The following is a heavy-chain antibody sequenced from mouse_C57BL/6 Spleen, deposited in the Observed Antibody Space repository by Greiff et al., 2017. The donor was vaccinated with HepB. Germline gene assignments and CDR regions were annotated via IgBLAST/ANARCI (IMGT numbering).Heavy chain of an antibody. D-gene: IGHD2-4*01. CDR2: ISGGGGNT. J-gene: IGHJ2*01. V-gene: IGHV5-9*01. CDR1: GFTFSSYT. CDR3: ARSFYYDYSYYFDY. Sequence: EVKLMESGGGLVKPGGSLKLSCAASGFTFSSYTMSWVRQTPEKRLEWVATISGGGGNTYYPDSVKGRFTISRDNAKNTLYLQMSSLRSEDTALYYCARSFYYDYSYYFDYWGQGTTLTVSS.